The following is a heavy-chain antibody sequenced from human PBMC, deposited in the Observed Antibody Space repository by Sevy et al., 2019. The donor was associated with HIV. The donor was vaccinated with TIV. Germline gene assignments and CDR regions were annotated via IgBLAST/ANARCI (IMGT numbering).Heavy chain of an antibody. CDR1: GFTFGDYA. D-gene: IGHD2-2*01. Sequence: GGSLRLSCTASGFTFGDYAVSWVRQAPGKGLQWVGFIRSKAYGGTADFAASVKGRFTTSRDDSKSIAYLQMDSLKTEDTAVYYCTRYCSSSSREETNWVDGFDIWGLGTMVTVSS. CDR2: IRSKAYGGTA. J-gene: IGHJ3*02. CDR3: TRYCSSSSREETNWVDGFDI. V-gene: IGHV3-49*04.